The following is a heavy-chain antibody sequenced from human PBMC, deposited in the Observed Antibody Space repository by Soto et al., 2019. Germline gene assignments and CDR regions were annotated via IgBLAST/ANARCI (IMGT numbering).Heavy chain of an antibody. CDR2: ISYDGSNK. J-gene: IGHJ4*02. D-gene: IGHD5-12*01. Sequence: GGSLRLSCAASGFTFSSYAMRWVRQAPGKGLEWVAVISYDGSNKYYADSVKGRFTISRDNSKNTLYLQMNSLRAEDTAVYYCARWLQPLDYWGQGTLVTVSS. CDR1: GFTFSSYA. V-gene: IGHV3-30-3*01. CDR3: ARWLQPLDY.